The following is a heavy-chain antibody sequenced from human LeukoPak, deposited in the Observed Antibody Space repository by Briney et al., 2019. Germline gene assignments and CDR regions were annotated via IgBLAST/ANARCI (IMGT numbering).Heavy chain of an antibody. Sequence: SETLSLTCTVSGGSISSYYWSWIRQPPGKGLEWIGHIYYSGSTNYNPSLKSRVTISIDTSKNQFSLRLSSVTAADTAVYYCARGTAAINWFDPWGQGTLVTVSS. CDR3: ARGTAAINWFDP. CDR2: IYYSGST. CDR1: GGSISSYY. D-gene: IGHD6-13*01. V-gene: IGHV4-59*12. J-gene: IGHJ5*02.